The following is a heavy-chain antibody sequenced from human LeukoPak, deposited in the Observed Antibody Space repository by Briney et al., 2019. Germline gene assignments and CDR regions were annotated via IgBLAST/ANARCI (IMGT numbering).Heavy chain of an antibody. V-gene: IGHV4-39*01. D-gene: IGHD3-10*01. CDR3: ARRGGIIRGAASYYYMDV. CDR1: GGSISSSSYY. Sequence: SETLSLTCTVSGGSISSSSYYWGWIRQPPGKGLEWIGSIYYSGSTYYNPSLKSRVTISVDTSKNQFSLKLSSVTAADTAAYYCARRGGIIRGAASYYYMDVWGKGTTVTISS. J-gene: IGHJ6*03. CDR2: IYYSGST.